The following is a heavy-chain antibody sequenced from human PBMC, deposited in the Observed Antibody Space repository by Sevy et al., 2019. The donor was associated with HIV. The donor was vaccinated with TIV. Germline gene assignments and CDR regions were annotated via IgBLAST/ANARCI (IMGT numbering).Heavy chain of an antibody. Sequence: GGSLRLSCAASGFIFSNYAMHWVRQAPGKGLEWVAVISYDGINKYYANSVKGRFTISIDNSKNTLYVQMYSLRAEDTAVYYCARDSNSGYYYYYAMDVWGQGTTVTVSS. J-gene: IGHJ6*02. CDR2: ISYDGINK. CDR1: GFIFSNYA. V-gene: IGHV3-30-3*01. CDR3: ARDSNSGYYYYYAMDV. D-gene: IGHD1-26*01.